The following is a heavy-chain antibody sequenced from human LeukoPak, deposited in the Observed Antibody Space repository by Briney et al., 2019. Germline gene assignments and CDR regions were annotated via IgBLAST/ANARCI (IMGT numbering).Heavy chain of an antibody. CDR3: ARWGSGLSFRWFDP. CDR2: IYTTGST. Sequence: PSETLSLTCTVSGGSISTYYWNWFRQPAGKGLEWIGRIYTTGSTNYNPSLKSRVTMSVDTSKNQFSLNLNSVTAADTAVYYCARWGSGLSFRWFDPWGQGTLVTVSS. D-gene: IGHD6-19*01. J-gene: IGHJ5*02. V-gene: IGHV4-4*07. CDR1: GGSISTYY.